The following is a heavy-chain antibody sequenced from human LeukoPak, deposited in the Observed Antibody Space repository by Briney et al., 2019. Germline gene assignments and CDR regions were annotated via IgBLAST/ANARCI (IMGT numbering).Heavy chain of an antibody. CDR1: EFTFSTYE. CDR2: ISSSGGTV. D-gene: IGHD2-15*01. J-gene: IGHJ4*02. Sequence: GGSLRLSCVASEFTFSTYEMNWVRQAPGKGLEWVSYISSSGGTVYYADSVKGRFTISRDNAKNSLYLQMNSLRAEDTAVYYCARERPGGGPDYWGQGTLVTVSS. V-gene: IGHV3-48*03. CDR3: ARERPGGGPDY.